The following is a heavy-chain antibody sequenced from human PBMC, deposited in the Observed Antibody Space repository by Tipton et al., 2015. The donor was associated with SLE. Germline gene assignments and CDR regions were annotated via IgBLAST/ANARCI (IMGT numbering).Heavy chain of an antibody. V-gene: IGHV4-4*09. J-gene: IGHJ4*02. CDR2: IYTSGST. Sequence: TLSLTCTVSVGSISSYYWSWIRQPAGKGLEWIGYIYTSGSTNYNPSLKSRVTISVDTSKNQFSLKLSSVTAADTAVYYCARAHGITMIVNYWGQGTLVTVSS. CDR3: ARAHGITMIVNY. D-gene: IGHD3-22*01. CDR1: VGSISSYY.